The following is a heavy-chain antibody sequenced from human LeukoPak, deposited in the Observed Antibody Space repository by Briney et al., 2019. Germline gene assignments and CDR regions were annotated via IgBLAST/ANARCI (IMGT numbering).Heavy chain of an antibody. Sequence: GGSLRLSCAASGFDFGAYGMHWVRQAPGKGLDWVAVISYDGSNAYYGDSVKDRFTFSRDNSHNTLFLQMNSLTTDDTAAYYCVKGDWHGSGNYYSDQFRPWGPGTLVTVS. J-gene: IGHJ5*02. CDR2: ISYDGSNA. CDR1: GFDFGAYG. D-gene: IGHD3-10*01. V-gene: IGHV3-30*18. CDR3: VKGDWHGSGNYYSDQFRP.